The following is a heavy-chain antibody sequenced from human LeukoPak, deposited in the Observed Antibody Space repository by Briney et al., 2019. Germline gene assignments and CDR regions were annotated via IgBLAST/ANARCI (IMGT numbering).Heavy chain of an antibody. CDR2: INKDGSEK. Sequence: PGGSLRLSCAASGFTFSSYWMTWVRQTPGKGLEWVANINKDGSEKYYMDSVRGRFTISRDNAKNSLSLQMNNLRVEDTAMYYCIRELVDGPAEYFQNWGQGTLVTVSS. J-gene: IGHJ1*01. CDR1: GFTFSSYW. CDR3: IRELVDGPAEYFQN. V-gene: IGHV3-7*01. D-gene: IGHD5-12*01.